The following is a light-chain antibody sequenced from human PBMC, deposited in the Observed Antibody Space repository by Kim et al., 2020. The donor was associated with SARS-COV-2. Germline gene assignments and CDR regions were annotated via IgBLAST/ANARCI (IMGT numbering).Light chain of an antibody. V-gene: IGLV6-57*04. CDR3: QSYDSSNPWV. Sequence: NFMLTQQHSVSESPGKTVTISCTRSSGSIASNYVQWYQQRPGSAPTTVIYEDNQRPSGVPDRFSGSIDSSSNSASLTISGLKTEDEADYYCQSYDSSNPWVFGGGTQLTVL. CDR1: SGSIASNY. J-gene: IGLJ3*02. CDR2: EDN.